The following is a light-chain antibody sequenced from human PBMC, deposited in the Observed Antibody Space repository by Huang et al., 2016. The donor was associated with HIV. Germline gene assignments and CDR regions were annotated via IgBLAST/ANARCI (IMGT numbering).Light chain of an antibody. CDR1: QSLLYRSNNKKY. Sequence: DIVMTQSPDSLAVSLGERAAINCKSSQSLLYRSNNKKYLAWYQQKPGQPPKLLIYWASTRESGVPDRFSGSGSGTDFTLTISNLRAADVAVYYCQQYYNTPFTFGPGTKVDIK. CDR3: QQYYNTPFT. CDR2: WAS. J-gene: IGKJ3*01. V-gene: IGKV4-1*01.